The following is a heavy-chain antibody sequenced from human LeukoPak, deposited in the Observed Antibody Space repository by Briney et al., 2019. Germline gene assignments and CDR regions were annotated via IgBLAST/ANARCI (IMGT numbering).Heavy chain of an antibody. D-gene: IGHD3-22*01. CDR1: GYTFTGYY. J-gene: IGHJ4*02. Sequence: GASVKVSCKASGYTFTGYYMHWVRQAPGQGLEWMGWINPNSGGTNYAQKFQGRVTMTRDTSISTAYMDLSRLRSDDTAVYYCAREYYDSSGYYQKTDYWGQGTLVTVSS. CDR2: INPNSGGT. V-gene: IGHV1-2*02. CDR3: AREYYDSSGYYQKTDY.